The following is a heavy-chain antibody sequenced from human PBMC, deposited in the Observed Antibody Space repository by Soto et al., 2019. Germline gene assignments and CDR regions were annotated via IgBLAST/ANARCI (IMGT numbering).Heavy chain of an antibody. D-gene: IGHD3-9*01. J-gene: IGHJ6*04. CDR3: ARGPHYDILTGPTAPLYYYYGMDV. CDR2: IYYSGST. V-gene: IGHV4-59*01. Sequence: SETLSLTCTVSGGSISSYYWSWIRQPPGKGLEWIGYIYYSGSTNYNPSLKSRVTISVDTSKNQFSLKLSSVTAADTAVYYCARGPHYDILTGPTAPLYYYYGMDVRGNGTKVTVS. CDR1: GGSISSYY.